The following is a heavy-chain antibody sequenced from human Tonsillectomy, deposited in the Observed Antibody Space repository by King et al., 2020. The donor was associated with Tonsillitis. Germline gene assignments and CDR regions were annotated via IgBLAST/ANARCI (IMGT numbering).Heavy chain of an antibody. CDR2: ISYSGST. Sequence: VQLQESGPGLVKPSETLSLTCTVSGGSISSYHWSWIRQPTGKGLEWIGYISYSGSTNYNPSLKSRVTISVDTSKNLFSLRLTSVTAADTAVYYCARYDGGPDAFDIWGQGTMVTVSS. CDR3: ARYDGGPDAFDI. CDR1: GGSISSYH. J-gene: IGHJ3*02. V-gene: IGHV4-59*08. D-gene: IGHD1-1*01.